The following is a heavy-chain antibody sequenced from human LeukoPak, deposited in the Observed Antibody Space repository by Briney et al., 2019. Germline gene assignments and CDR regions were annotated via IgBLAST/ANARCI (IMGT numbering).Heavy chain of an antibody. V-gene: IGHV3-48*03. CDR2: ISSSGSTI. CDR3: AKDLIRASGYFEGYCTNGVRLQPYCYYYYMDV. D-gene: IGHD2-8*01. CDR1: GFTFSSYE. Sequence: PGGSLRLSCAASGFTFSSYEMNWVRQAPGKGLEWVSYISSSGSTIYYADSGKGRFTIARDNSKNTLYLQMTSLRAEDTAVYYCAKDLIRASGYFEGYCTNGVRLQPYCYYYYMDVWGKGTTVTVSS. J-gene: IGHJ6*03.